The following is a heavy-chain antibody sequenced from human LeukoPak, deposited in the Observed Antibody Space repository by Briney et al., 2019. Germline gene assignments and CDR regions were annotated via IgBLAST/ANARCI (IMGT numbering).Heavy chain of an antibody. Sequence: SETLSLTCSVSGDSISSGSFYWGWIRQPPGKGLEWIGCISYSGNTYYNPSLESRVTISVDKSKNQFFLQLTSVTAADTSVYFCSKGAAVAASPNWGQGTLVTVSS. CDR2: ISYSGNT. D-gene: IGHD6-19*01. J-gene: IGHJ3*01. V-gene: IGHV4-39*01. CDR1: GDSISSGSFY. CDR3: SKGAAVAASPN.